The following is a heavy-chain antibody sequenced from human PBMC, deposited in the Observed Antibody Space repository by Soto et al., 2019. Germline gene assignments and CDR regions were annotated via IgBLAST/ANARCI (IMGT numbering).Heavy chain of an antibody. Sequence: PGGSLRLSCSASGFTFSSYAMHWVRQAPGKGLENDSAIICNGVSTYYAVSVKGRFTISRDISNNTLFFQMSSLSVEDTVVYYFAREPTLRGYYGSGSLWGMDVWGQGTTVTVSS. J-gene: IGHJ6*02. D-gene: IGHD3-10*01. CDR3: AREPTLRGYYGSGSLWGMDV. V-gene: IGHV3-64D*08. CDR1: GFTFSSYA. CDR2: IICNGVST.